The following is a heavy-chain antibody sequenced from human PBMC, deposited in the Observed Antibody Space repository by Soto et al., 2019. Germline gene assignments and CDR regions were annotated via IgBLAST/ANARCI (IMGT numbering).Heavy chain of an antibody. CDR3: ARDGSSTAHCIDP. CDR2: IYHTGKT. CDR1: GDAIYIGGYY. J-gene: IGHJ5*02. Sequence: SETLSLTFTVSGDAIYIGGYYWTWIRQHPGKVLEWIGYIYHTGKTYYNPSLESRVTMXXXXSXNXLXLXXXSVTAAATAFYYCARDGSSTAHCIDPWGQGTLVTDSS. V-gene: IGHV4-31*02. D-gene: IGHD2-2*01.